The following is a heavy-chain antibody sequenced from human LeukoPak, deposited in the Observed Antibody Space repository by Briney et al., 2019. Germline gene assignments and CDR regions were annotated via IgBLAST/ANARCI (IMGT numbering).Heavy chain of an antibody. J-gene: IGHJ4*02. V-gene: IGHV3-7*01. D-gene: IGHD6-19*01. CDR1: GFIFSNYW. Sequence: GGSLRLSCAASGFIFSNYWMTWVRQAPGKGLEWVANIKQDGSEKHYVDSVKGRFTISRDNAKKSLYLLMDSLRAEDTAVYYCAGPPQAGPFDYWGKGTLVTVSS. CDR3: AGPPQAGPFDY. CDR2: IKQDGSEK.